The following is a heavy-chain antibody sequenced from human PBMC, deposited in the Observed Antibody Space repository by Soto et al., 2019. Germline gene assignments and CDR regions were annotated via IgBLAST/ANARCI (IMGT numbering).Heavy chain of an antibody. CDR2: INPNSGGT. D-gene: IGHD6-19*01. CDR1: GYTFTGYY. CDR3: AREGIAVAAYYYYGMDV. Sequence: GASVNVSCKASGYTFTGYYMHWVRQAPGQGLEWMGWINPNSGGTNYAQKFQGWVTMTRDTSISTAYMELSRLRSDDTAVYYCAREGIAVAAYYYYGMDVWGQGTTVTVSS. V-gene: IGHV1-2*04. J-gene: IGHJ6*02.